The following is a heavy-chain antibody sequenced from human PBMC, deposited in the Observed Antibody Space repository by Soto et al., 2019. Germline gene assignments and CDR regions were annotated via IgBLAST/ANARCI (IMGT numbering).Heavy chain of an antibody. V-gene: IGHV3-33*01. D-gene: IGHD5-12*01. CDR3: ARGNSGYDSCNDY. Sequence: GESLRLSCAASGFTFRIYGMHWVRQAPGKGLEWVAIIWYDGSNQYYADSVKGRFTISRDNSKNTLYLEMNSLRVEDTAIYYCARGNSGYDSCNDYWGQGTPVTVSS. CDR2: IWYDGSNQ. J-gene: IGHJ4*02. CDR1: GFTFRIYG.